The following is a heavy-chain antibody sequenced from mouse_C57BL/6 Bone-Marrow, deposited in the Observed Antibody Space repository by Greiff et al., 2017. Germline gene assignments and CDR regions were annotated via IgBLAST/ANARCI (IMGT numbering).Heavy chain of an antibody. Sequence: EVKLEESGGDLVKPGGSLKLSCAASGFTFSSYGMSWVRQTPDKKLEWVATISSGGSYTYYPDSVKGRFTISSDNAKNTLYLQMSSLKSEDTAMYYCARRRIPHWYFDVWGTGTTVTVSS. J-gene: IGHJ1*03. CDR3: ARRRIPHWYFDV. V-gene: IGHV5-6*02. CDR1: GFTFSSYG. CDR2: ISSGGSYT.